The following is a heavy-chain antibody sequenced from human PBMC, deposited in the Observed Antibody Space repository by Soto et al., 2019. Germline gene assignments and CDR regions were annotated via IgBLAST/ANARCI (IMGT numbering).Heavy chain of an antibody. J-gene: IGHJ4*02. Sequence: VKVSCKASGFTFTSSSVQWVRQARGQRLEWIGWITVGTGNTNYAQKFQERVTITRDMSTSTAYMELKNLRSEDTAVYYCAAGDGSGYYGGWGQGTQVTVSS. CDR2: ITVGTGNT. CDR1: GFTFTSSS. V-gene: IGHV1-58*01. CDR3: AAGDGSGYYGG. D-gene: IGHD3-22*01.